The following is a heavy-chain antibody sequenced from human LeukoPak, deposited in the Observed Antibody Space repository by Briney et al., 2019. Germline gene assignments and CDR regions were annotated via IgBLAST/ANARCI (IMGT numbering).Heavy chain of an antibody. CDR2: FDPEEDKI. D-gene: IGHD4-23*01. V-gene: IGHV1-24*01. CDR3: AIFGGNTLNWFSP. J-gene: IGHJ5*02. CDR1: GYTFSELS. Sequence: ASVKVSCKVSGYTFSELSIHWVRQAPGKGLEWMGGFDPEEDKIVHPQKSQGRVIMTEDTSTDTAYMELSSLRSEDTAVYYCAIFGGNTLNWFSPWGQGTLVIVSS.